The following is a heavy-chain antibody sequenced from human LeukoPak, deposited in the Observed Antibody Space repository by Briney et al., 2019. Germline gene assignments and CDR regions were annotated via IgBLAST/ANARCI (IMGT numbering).Heavy chain of an antibody. CDR1: GGTFSSYA. CDR2: IIPIFGTA. CDR3: ARGGYCSSTSCYHYYYYYYMDV. D-gene: IGHD2-2*03. Sequence: SVKVSCKASGGTFSSYAISWVRQAPGQGLEWMGGIIPIFGTANYAQKFQGRVTITADESTSTADMELSSLRSEDTAVYYCARGGYCSSTSCYHYYYYYYMDVWGKGTTVTVSS. V-gene: IGHV1-69*01. J-gene: IGHJ6*03.